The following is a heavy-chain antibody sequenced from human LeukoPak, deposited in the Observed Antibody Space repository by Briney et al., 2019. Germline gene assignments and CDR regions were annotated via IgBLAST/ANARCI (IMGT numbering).Heavy chain of an antibody. D-gene: IGHD4-17*01. V-gene: IGHV1-69*05. J-gene: IGHJ4*02. CDR2: IIPIFGTA. CDR3: ARDGDYSLGGLDY. CDR1: GGTFSSYA. Sequence: ASVKVSCKASGGTFSSYAISWVRQAPGQGLEWMGGIIPIFGTANYAQKFQGRVTITTDESTSTAYMELCSLRSEDTAVYYCARDGDYSLGGLDYWGQGTLVTVSS.